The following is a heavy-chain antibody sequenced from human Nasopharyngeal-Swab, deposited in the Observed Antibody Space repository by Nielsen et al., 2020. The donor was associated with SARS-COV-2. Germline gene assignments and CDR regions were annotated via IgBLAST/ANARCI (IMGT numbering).Heavy chain of an antibody. V-gene: IGHV3-49*04. D-gene: IGHD1-1*01. Sequence: GESLKISCTASGFTFGDYAMSWVRQAPGKGLEWVGFIRSKAYGGTTEYAASVKGRFTISRDDSKSIAYLQMNSLKTEDTAVYYCTRDLDEEEHAFDIWGQGTMVTVSS. J-gene: IGHJ3*02. CDR3: TRDLDEEEHAFDI. CDR1: GFTFGDYA. CDR2: IRSKAYGGTT.